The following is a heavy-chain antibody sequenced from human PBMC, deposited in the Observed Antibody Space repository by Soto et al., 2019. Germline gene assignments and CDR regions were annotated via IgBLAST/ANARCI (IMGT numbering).Heavy chain of an antibody. CDR1: GFTFGYYA. V-gene: IGHV3-9*01. CDR2: ISWNSRRI. D-gene: IGHD3-3*01. J-gene: IGHJ4*02. Sequence: HPGGSLRLSCAASGFTFGYYAMNWVRQVPGKGLEWVSGISWNSRRIGYADSVQGRFTISRDNTKNCLHLQMNSLRVEDTAVYYCATSPPLSHVDFWSDYLDSWGQGTL. CDR3: ATSPPLSHVDFWSDYLDS.